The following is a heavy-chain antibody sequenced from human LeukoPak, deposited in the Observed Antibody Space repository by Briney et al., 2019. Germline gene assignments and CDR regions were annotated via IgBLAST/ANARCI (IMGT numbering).Heavy chain of an antibody. CDR3: ASRYCSSTSCYMYYYGMDV. V-gene: IGHV1-69*04. Sequence: GASVKVSCKASGGTFSSYAISWVRQAPGQGLEWMGRIIPIFGIANYAQKFQGRVTITADKSTSTAYMELSSLRSEDTAVYYCASRYCSSTSCYMYYYGMDVWGQGTTVTVSS. CDR2: IIPIFGIA. CDR1: GGTFSSYA. D-gene: IGHD2-2*02. J-gene: IGHJ6*02.